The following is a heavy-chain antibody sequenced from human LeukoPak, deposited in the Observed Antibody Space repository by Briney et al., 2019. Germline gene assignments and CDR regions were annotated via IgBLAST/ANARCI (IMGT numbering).Heavy chain of an antibody. J-gene: IGHJ4*02. CDR2: IYSGGST. V-gene: IGHV3-53*05. CDR3: AREGTLRYFDWLLLVRGVVGFDY. Sequence: GGSLRLSCAASGFTVSSNYMSWVRQAPGKGLEWVSVIYSGGSTYYADSVKGRFTISRDNSKNTLYLQMNSLRAEDTAVYYCAREGTLRYFDWLLLVRGVVGFDYWGQGTLVTVSS. CDR1: GFTVSSNY. D-gene: IGHD3-9*01.